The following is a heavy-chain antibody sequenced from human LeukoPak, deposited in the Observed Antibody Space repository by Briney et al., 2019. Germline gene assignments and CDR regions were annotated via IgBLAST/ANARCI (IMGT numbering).Heavy chain of an antibody. Sequence: SQTLSLTCTVSGGSISSGGYYWSWIRQHPGKGLEWIGYIYYSGSTYYNPSLKSRVTISVDTSKNQFSLKVSSVTAAGTAVYYCARDLRGCGGDCFTPNWYFDLWGRGTLVTVSS. CDR1: GGSISSGGYY. CDR2: IYYSGST. CDR3: ARDLRGCGGDCFTPNWYFDL. J-gene: IGHJ2*01. V-gene: IGHV4-31*03. D-gene: IGHD2-21*02.